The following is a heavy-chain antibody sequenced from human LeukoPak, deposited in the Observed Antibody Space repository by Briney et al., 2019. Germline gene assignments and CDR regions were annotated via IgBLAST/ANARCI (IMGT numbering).Heavy chain of an antibody. CDR1: GGSISSDNW. CDR3: ARRNPYSSGWYAFDY. J-gene: IGHJ4*02. D-gene: IGHD6-19*01. CDR2: SYQSGSP. Sequence: PSETLSLTCAVSGGSISSDNWWSWVRQPPGKGLEWIGESYQSGSPNYNSSLKSRVTISVDKSKNQFSLKLSSVTAADTAVYYCARRNPYSSGWYAFDYWGQGTLVTVSS. V-gene: IGHV4-4*02.